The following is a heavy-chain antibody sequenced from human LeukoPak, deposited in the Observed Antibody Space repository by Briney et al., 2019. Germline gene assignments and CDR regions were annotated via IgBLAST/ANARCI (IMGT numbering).Heavy chain of an antibody. D-gene: IGHD3-10*01. J-gene: IGHJ3*02. CDR2: IYYSGST. V-gene: IGHV4-39*07. Sequence: SETLSLTCTVSGGSISSSSYYWGWIRQPPGKGLEWIGSIYYSGSTYYNPSLKSRVTISVDTSKNQFSLKLSSVTAADTAVYYCARSFGELYHDAFDIWGQGTMVTVSS. CDR3: ARSFGELYHDAFDI. CDR1: GGSISSSSYY.